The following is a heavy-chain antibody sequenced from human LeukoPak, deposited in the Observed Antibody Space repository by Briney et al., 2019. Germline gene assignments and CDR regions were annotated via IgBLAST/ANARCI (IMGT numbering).Heavy chain of an antibody. J-gene: IGHJ4*02. CDR1: GFTFSSYS. D-gene: IGHD5-24*01. Sequence: KPGGSLRLSCAASGFTFSSYSMNWVRQAPGKGLEWVSSISTGSSYIYYADSVKGRFTISRDNAKNSLYLHMNSLRAEDTAIYYCTRVGYIDEGIDYWGQGTLVTVSS. V-gene: IGHV3-21*01. CDR2: ISTGSSYI. CDR3: TRVGYIDEGIDY.